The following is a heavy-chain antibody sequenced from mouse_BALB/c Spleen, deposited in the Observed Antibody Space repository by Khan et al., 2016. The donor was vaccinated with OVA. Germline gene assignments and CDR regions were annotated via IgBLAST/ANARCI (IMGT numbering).Heavy chain of an antibody. CDR2: INPHIGET. CDR1: GYSFTGYF. V-gene: IGHV1-20*02. Sequence: VRLQQSGPELVKPGASVKISCKASGYSFTGYFMNWVMQSHGKSLEWIGRINPHIGETFYNQKFKDKATLTVDESSSKAHMEHRSRASEESGVYYCTRTYHSDFDYWGQGTTLTVSS. J-gene: IGHJ2*01. D-gene: IGHD2-12*01. CDR3: TRTYHSDFDY.